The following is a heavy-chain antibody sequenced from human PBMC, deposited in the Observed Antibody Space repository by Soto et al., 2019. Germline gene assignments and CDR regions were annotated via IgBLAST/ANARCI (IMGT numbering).Heavy chain of an antibody. CDR1: VYSISSGHY. CDR2: IHHSGSS. Sequence: SETLSLTCAFSVYSISSGHYWGWIRQPPGKGLEWIGSIHHSGSSYYSPSLKSRVTISVDTSNNQFSLKLSSVTAADTAVYYCVRGSSSAYETIGYLGQGTLVTVSS. J-gene: IGHJ4*02. D-gene: IGHD3-22*01. CDR3: VRGSSSAYETIGY. V-gene: IGHV4-38-2*01.